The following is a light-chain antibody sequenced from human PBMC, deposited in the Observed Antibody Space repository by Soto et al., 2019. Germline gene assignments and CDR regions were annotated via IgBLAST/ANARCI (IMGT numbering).Light chain of an antibody. CDR3: QQYGSSPYT. V-gene: IGKV3-20*01. CDR2: GAS. Sequence: EIVLTQSPGTLSLSPGERATLSCRASQSVSSSYLAWYQQKPGQAPRLPIYGASSRATGIPDRFSGSGSGTDFTLTISRLEPEDFAVYYCQQYGSSPYTFGQWTKLEIK. CDR1: QSVSSSY. J-gene: IGKJ2*01.